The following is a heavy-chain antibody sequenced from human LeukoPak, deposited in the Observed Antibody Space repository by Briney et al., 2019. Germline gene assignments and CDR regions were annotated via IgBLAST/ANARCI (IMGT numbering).Heavy chain of an antibody. D-gene: IGHD5-24*01. J-gene: IGHJ4*02. CDR1: GGSISSYY. CDR3: ARDLGDGYNSLGY. V-gene: IGHV4-59*01. CDR2: IYYSGST. Sequence: SETLSLTCTASGGSISSYYWSWIRQPPGKGLLWIGYIYYSGSTNYNHSLKRRVTISVDTSKNQFSLKLSPVTAADTAVYYCARDLGDGYNSLGYWGQGTLVTVSS.